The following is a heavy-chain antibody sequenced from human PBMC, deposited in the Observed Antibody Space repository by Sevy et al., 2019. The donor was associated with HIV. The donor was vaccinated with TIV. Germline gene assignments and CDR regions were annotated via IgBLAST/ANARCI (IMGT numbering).Heavy chain of an antibody. CDR2: ISDDGSNK. CDR3: AKSYGDNEGIFEHYYYSMDV. V-gene: IGHV3-30*18. D-gene: IGHD4-17*01. CDR1: GFTFSNYA. Sequence: GGSLRLSCAASGFTFSNYAIHWVRQAPGKGLEWVAVISDDGSNKYYTDSVKGRFTISRDNSKNTLYLQMNSLRAEDTAVYYCAKSYGDNEGIFEHYYYSMDVWGQGTTVTVSS. J-gene: IGHJ6*02.